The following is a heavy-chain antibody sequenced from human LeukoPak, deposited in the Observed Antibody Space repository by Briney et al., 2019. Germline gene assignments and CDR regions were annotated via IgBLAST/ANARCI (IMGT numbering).Heavy chain of an antibody. J-gene: IGHJ4*02. CDR2: IYYSGST. Sequence: SETLSLTCTVSGDSISSGDYYRSWIRQPPGKGLEWIGYIYYSGSTYYNPSLKSRVTISVDTSKNQFSLKLSSVTAADTAVYYCAYGTDSSGYPLDYWGQGTLVTVSS. CDR1: GDSISSGDYY. CDR3: AYGTDSSGYPLDY. D-gene: IGHD3-22*01. V-gene: IGHV4-30-4*01.